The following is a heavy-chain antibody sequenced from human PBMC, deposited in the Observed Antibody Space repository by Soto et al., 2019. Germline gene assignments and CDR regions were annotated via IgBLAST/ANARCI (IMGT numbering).Heavy chain of an antibody. V-gene: IGHV3-48*03. CDR1: GFTFSNYE. CDR3: VGDGDGGCCSSWFVP. J-gene: IGHJ5*02. CDR2: IDRSGTTI. Sequence: EVQLVESGGGLVQPGGSLRLSCAASGFTFSNYEMNWVRQAPGKGLEWISYIDRSGTTIHYADSVKGRFTISRDNAKNSMDLQMNSLRVDDTAVYYCVGDGDGGCCSSWFVPWGQGTLVTVSS. D-gene: IGHD2-15*01.